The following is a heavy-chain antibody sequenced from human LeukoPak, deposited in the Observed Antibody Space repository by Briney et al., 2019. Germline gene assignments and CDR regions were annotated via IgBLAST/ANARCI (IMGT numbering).Heavy chain of an antibody. CDR3: ARGGEWLQLDY. J-gene: IGHJ4*02. V-gene: IGHV3-30-3*01. Sequence: GRSLRLSCAASGFTFSSYGMHWVRQAPGEGLECVAVISYDGSNKYYADSVKGRFTISRDNSKNTLYLQMNSLRAEDTAVYYCARGGEWLQLDYWGQGTLVTVSS. D-gene: IGHD5-24*01. CDR2: ISYDGSNK. CDR1: GFTFSSYG.